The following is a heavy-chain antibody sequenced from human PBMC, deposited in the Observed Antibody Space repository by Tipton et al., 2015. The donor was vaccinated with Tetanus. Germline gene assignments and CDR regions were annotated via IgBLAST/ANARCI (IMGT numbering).Heavy chain of an antibody. CDR1: SGSINTNGYF. D-gene: IGHD3-22*01. CDR3: ARVGYFSYYMDV. CDR2: INNSGNT. V-gene: IGHV4-30-4*01. J-gene: IGHJ6*03. Sequence: TLSLTCTVSSGSINTNGYFWSWIRQHPGKGLEWIGYINNSGNTYYNPSLKSRVAISIDASKNQFSLKLNSMTAADTAVYYCARVGYFSYYMDVWGKGTTVTVSS.